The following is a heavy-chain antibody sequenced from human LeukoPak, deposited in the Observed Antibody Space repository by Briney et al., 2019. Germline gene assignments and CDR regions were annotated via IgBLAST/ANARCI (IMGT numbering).Heavy chain of an antibody. CDR1: GGSMSSYY. D-gene: IGHD3-10*01. CDR2: IYYSGST. J-gene: IGHJ4*02. Sequence: SETLSLTCNVAGGSMSSYYWTWIRQPPGKGLEWIGHIYYSGSTKYNPSLKSRLTISVDTSKNQFSLKVSSVTAADTAADYCARVKAIRIRGVIISDYFDYWGQGTLVTVSS. V-gene: IGHV4-59*01. CDR3: ARVKAIRIRGVIISDYFDY.